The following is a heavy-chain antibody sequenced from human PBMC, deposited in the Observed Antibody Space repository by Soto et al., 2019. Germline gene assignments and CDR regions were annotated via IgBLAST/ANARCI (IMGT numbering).Heavy chain of an antibody. CDR2: ISAYNGNT. CDR3: ARSYYDFWSGYSSTTQNFDY. D-gene: IGHD3-3*01. CDR1: GYTFTSYG. V-gene: IGHV1-18*01. Sequence: ASVKVSCKASGYTFTSYGISWVRQAPGQGLEWMGWISAYNGNTNYAQKLQGRVTMTTDTSTSTAYMELRSLRSDDTAVYYCARSYYDFWSGYSSTTQNFDYWGQGTLVTVSS. J-gene: IGHJ4*02.